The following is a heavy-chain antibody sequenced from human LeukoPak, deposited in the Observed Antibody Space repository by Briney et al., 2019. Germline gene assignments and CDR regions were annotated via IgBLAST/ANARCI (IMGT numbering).Heavy chain of an antibody. D-gene: IGHD3-9*01. CDR1: GFTFSSYS. V-gene: IGHV3-21*01. CDR3: AGDLTIFHSVYGMDV. J-gene: IGHJ6*02. CDR2: ISSSSSYI. Sequence: GGSLRLSCAASGFTFSSYSMNWVRQAPGKGLEWVSSISSSSSYIYYAGSVKGRFTISRDNAKNSLYLQMNSLRAEDTAVYYCAGDLTIFHSVYGMDVWGQGTTVTVSS.